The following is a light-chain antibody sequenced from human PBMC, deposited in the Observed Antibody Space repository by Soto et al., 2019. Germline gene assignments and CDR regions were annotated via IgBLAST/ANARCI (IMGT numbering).Light chain of an antibody. CDR2: EVN. CDR1: SSDVGGYDH. J-gene: IGLJ1*01. V-gene: IGLV2-8*01. Sequence: QSALTQPPSASGSPGQSVTISCTGTSSDVGGYDHVSWYQQHPGNAPKLLIFEVNRRPSGVPDRFSGSKSGNTASLTVSGLQAEDEADYYCSSYTTSSTRVFGTGTKLTVL. CDR3: SSYTTSSTRV.